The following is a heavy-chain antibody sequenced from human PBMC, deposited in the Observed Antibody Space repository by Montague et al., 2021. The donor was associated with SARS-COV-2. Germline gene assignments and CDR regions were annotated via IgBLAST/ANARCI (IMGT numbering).Heavy chain of an antibody. J-gene: IGHJ4*02. D-gene: IGHD3-9*01. CDR3: TGVKSRTYYYY. V-gene: IGHV3-15*01. Sequence: SLRLSCAGSGFPFSNAWMNWVRQAPGKGLEWVGRIKSKTDGGTIDYAAPVKGRFTVSRDDSKNTVYLQMNSLKTEDTAVYYCTGVKSRTYYYYWGQGTLVTVSS. CDR1: GFPFSNAW. CDR2: IKSKTDGGTI.